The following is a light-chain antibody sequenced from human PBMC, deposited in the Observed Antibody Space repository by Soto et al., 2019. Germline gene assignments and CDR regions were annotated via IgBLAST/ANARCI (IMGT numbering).Light chain of an antibody. J-gene: IGLJ7*01. CDR1: SSNIGHNY. CDR2: DNS. V-gene: IGLV1-51*01. CDR3: GTWDSSLSVVV. Sequence: QSVLTQPPSVSAAPGQKVTISCSGNSSNIGHNYVSWYQQLPATAPKLLIYDNSNRPSGIPDRCSGSKSGTSATLGITGLQTGDEADYYCGTWDSSLSVVVFGGGTQLTVL.